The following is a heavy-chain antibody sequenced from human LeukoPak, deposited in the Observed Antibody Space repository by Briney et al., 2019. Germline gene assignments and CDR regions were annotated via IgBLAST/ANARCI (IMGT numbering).Heavy chain of an antibody. CDR2: IYYSGST. D-gene: IGHD5-24*01. J-gene: IGHJ4*02. V-gene: IGHV4-39*01. Sequence: SETLSLTCTVSGGSISSSSYYWGWIRQPPGKGLEWIGSIYYSGSTYYNPSLKSRVTISVDTSKNQFSLKLSSVTAADTAGYYCARLRWLQSYFDYWGQGTLVTVSS. CDR1: GGSISSSSYY. CDR3: ARLRWLQSYFDY.